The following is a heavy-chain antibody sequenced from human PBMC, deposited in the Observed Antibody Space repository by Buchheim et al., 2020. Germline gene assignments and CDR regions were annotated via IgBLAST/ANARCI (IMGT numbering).Heavy chain of an antibody. D-gene: IGHD2-15*01. V-gene: IGHV3-7*01. CDR2: IKQDGSEK. Sequence: EVQLVESGGGLVQPGGSLRLSCAASGFTFSSYWMSWVRQAPGKGLEWVANIKQDGSEKYYVDSVKGRFTIPRDNAKNSLFLQMNSLRAEDTAVYYCARDIVVVVAATPSWFDPWGQGTL. J-gene: IGHJ5*02. CDR3: ARDIVVVVAATPSWFDP. CDR1: GFTFSSYW.